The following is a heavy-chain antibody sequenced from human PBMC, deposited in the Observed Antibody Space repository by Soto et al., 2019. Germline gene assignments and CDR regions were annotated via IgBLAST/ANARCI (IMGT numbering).Heavy chain of an antibody. CDR1: GYSISSGYY. D-gene: IGHD3-10*01. V-gene: IGHV4-38-2*01. CDR2: IYHSGST. CDR3: ARVFTMVRGVKYNWFDP. J-gene: IGHJ5*02. Sequence: SETLSLTCAVSGYSISSGYYWGWIRQPPGKGLEWIGSIYHSGSTYYNPSLKSRVTISVDTSKNQFSLKLSSVTAADTAVYYCARVFTMVRGVKYNWFDPWGQGTLVTVSS.